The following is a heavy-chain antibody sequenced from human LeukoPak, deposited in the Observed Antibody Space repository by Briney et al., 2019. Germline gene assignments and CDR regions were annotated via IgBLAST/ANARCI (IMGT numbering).Heavy chain of an antibody. V-gene: IGHV3-23*01. D-gene: IGHD6-19*01. J-gene: IGHJ4*02. CDR1: GFTFSSYA. CDR2: ISGSGGST. CDR3: AKGTAVAGWNY. Sequence: GGSLRLSCAASGFTFSSYAMSWVRQAPGKGLEWVSAISGSGGSTYYADSVKGRSTISRDNSKNTLYLQMNSLRAEDTAVYYCAKGTAVAGWNYWGQGTLVTVSS.